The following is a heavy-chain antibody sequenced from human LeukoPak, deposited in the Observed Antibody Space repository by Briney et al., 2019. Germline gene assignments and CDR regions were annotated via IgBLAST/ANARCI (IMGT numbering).Heavy chain of an antibody. CDR2: INDSGRT. J-gene: IGHJ6*03. V-gene: IGHV4-34*01. CDR3: ARRWNYGRNYYIDV. CDR1: GGSFSNYY. Sequence: SETLSLTCAVYGGSFSNYYWSWIRQPPGKGLEWIGEINDSGRTNYNPSLMSRVTVSVDTSKNQFSLRLTSVTATDTAIYYCARRWNYGRNYYIDVWGNGATVSVSS. D-gene: IGHD1-7*01.